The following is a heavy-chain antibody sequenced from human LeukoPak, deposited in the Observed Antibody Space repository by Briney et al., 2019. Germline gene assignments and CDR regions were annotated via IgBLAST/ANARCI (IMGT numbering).Heavy chain of an antibody. CDR1: GYTFTGYY. J-gene: IGHJ4*02. CDR2: INPNSGGT. V-gene: IGHV1-2*02. Sequence: ASVKVSCKASGYTFTGYYMHWVRQAPGQGLEWMGWINPNSGGTNYAQKFQGRVTMTRDTSISTAYMELSRLRSDDTAVYYCASRNSGYDWEEYFDYWGQGTLVTVSS. CDR3: ASRNSGYDWEEYFDY. D-gene: IGHD5-12*01.